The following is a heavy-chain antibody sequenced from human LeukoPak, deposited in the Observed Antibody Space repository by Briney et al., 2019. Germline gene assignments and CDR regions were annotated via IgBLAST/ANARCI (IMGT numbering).Heavy chain of an antibody. CDR3: LGTGDYYYYMDV. Sequence: PSGTLSLTCAVSGGSISRSNWWNWVRQPPGKGLEWIGEIYQSGSTNYNPSLRSRVTISVDKSKNQFSLKLSSVTAADTAVYYCLGTGDYYYYMDVWGKGTTVTVSS. CDR1: GGSISRSNW. CDR2: IYQSGST. J-gene: IGHJ6*03. V-gene: IGHV4-4*02. D-gene: IGHD3-10*01.